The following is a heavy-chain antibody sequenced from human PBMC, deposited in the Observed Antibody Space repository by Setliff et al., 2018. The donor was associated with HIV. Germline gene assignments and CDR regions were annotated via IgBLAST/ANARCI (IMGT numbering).Heavy chain of an antibody. J-gene: IGHJ4*02. D-gene: IGHD3-10*01. CDR3: AKTPLALVRGAQLYFDY. CDR2: VGVGGGST. CDR1: GFIFTDYD. V-gene: IGHV3-23*01. Sequence: GSLRLFCAASGFIFTDYDMNWVRQAPGKGLEWVSAVGVGGGSTYYADSVKGRFTISRDNSKNTLYLQMSSLRAEDSAVYYCAKTPLALVRGAQLYFDYWGQGTLVTVSS.